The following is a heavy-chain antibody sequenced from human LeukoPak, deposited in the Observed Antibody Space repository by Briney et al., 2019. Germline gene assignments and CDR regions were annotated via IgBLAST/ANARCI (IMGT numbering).Heavy chain of an antibody. V-gene: IGHV3-7*01. CDR2: IQQDGSET. CDR1: GFSFGIYW. J-gene: IGHJ4*02. Sequence: PGGSLRLSCAASGFSFGIYWMSWVRQAPGKGLEWVAYIQQDGSETYYADSVKGRFTISRDNAKNSLHLQMNSLRVEDTAVYYCATDGGGLDYWGPGTQVTVSS. CDR3: ATDGGGLDY. D-gene: IGHD3-16*01.